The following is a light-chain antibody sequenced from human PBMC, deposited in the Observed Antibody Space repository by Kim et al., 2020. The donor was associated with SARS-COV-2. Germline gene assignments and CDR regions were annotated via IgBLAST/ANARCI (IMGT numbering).Light chain of an antibody. V-gene: IGLV6-57*04. CDR1: SGSIASNY. J-gene: IGLJ2*01. CDR3: QSYDSSNFVV. Sequence: NFMLTQPHSVSESPGKTVTISCTRSSGSIASNYVQWYQQRPGSAPTTVIYEDNQRPSGVPDRFSGSIDSSSNYASLTISGLKTEDEADYYCQSYDSSNFVVFGGGTQLTVL. CDR2: EDN.